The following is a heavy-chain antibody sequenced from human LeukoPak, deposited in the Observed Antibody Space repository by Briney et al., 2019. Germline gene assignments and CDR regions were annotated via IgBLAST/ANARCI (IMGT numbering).Heavy chain of an antibody. CDR1: GYSISSGYY. CDR2: IYHSGST. V-gene: IGHV4-38-2*01. CDR3: ARGSWGGYYMGNWFDP. D-gene: IGHD3-3*01. J-gene: IGHJ5*02. Sequence: PSETLSLTCAVSGYSISSGYYWGWIRQPPGKGLEWIGSIYHSGSTYYNPSLKSRVTISVDTSKNQFSLKLSSVTAADTAVYYGARGSWGGYYMGNWFDPWGQGTLVTVST.